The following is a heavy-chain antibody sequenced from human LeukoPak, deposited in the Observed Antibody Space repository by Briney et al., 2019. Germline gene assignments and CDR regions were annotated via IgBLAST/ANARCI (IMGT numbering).Heavy chain of an antibody. CDR2: ISGNGDT. V-gene: IGHV3-23*01. J-gene: IGHJ6*03. Sequence: PGGSLRLSCAASGFTFSSYAMGWVRQAPGKGLEWVSAISGNGDTYYADSVKGRFTISRDNSKNTLYLQMNSLRAEDTAVYYCAKSFYGHYYYYMDVWGKGTTVTVSS. D-gene: IGHD2/OR15-2a*01. CDR1: GFTFSSYA. CDR3: AKSFYGHYYYYMDV.